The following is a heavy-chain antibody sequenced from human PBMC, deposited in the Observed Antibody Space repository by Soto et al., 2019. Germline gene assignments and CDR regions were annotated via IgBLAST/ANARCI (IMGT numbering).Heavy chain of an antibody. Sequence: EVQLVESGGGLVQPGGSLRPPFAAPGFTFSSYSRNWVRQAPGKGLEWVSYISSSGSTIYYADSVRGRFTISRDNAKNSLYLQMNSLRDEDTAVYYCARAGYRSVDYWGQGTLVTVSS. V-gene: IGHV3-48*02. CDR1: GFTFSSYS. J-gene: IGHJ4*02. CDR2: ISSSGSTI. CDR3: ARAGYRSVDY. D-gene: IGHD3-3*01.